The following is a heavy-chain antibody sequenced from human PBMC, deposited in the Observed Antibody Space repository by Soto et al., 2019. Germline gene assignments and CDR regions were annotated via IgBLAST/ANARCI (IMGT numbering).Heavy chain of an antibody. D-gene: IGHD2-2*01. J-gene: IGHJ5*02. CDR1: GGSISSSSYY. Sequence: PSETLSLTCTVSGGSISSSSYYWGWIRQPPGKGLEWIGSIYYSGSTYYNPSLKSRVTISVDTSKNQFSLKLSSVTAADTAVYYCARHGTSTANIVVVPAAIPRWFDPWGQGTLVTVSS. CDR2: IYYSGST. V-gene: IGHV4-39*01. CDR3: ARHGTSTANIVVVPAAIPRWFDP.